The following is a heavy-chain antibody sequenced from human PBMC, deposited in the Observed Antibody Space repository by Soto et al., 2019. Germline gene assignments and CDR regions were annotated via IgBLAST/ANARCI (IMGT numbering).Heavy chain of an antibody. V-gene: IGHV3-23*01. CDR3: AKAYFVWSSEQPYYFDY. J-gene: IGHJ4*02. CDR1: GFTFSNYA. D-gene: IGHD3-16*01. Sequence: EVQLLDSGGGLVQPGGSLRLSCAASGFTFSNYAMTWVRQGPGKGLEWVSGISGSGGRSYYADSVKGRFTISRDNSKSTLYLQINCLRAEDTAVYYCAKAYFVWSSEQPYYFDYWGQGTLVTVSS. CDR2: ISGSGGRS.